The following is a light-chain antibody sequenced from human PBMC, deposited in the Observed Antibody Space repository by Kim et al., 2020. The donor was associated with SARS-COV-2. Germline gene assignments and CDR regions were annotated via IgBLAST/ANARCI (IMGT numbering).Light chain of an antibody. J-gene: IGKJ2*01. Sequence: SPGERATLSCRASQTINSKYLGWYQQKPGQAPRLLIYGASTRATVIPDRFSGSGSGADFTLTISSLEPEDFAVYYCQQFGSSPYTFGQGTKVDIK. CDR1: QTINSKY. CDR2: GAS. CDR3: QQFGSSPYT. V-gene: IGKV3-20*01.